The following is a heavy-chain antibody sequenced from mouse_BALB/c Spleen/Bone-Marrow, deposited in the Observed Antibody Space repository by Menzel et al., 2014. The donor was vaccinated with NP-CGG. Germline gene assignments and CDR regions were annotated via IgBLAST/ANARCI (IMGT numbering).Heavy chain of an antibody. D-gene: IGHD2-14*01. Sequence: VQLQQSGAELVKPGASVKLSCTASGFNTKDTYMHWVKQRPEQGLEWIGRVDPANGNTKYDPKFQGKATITADTSSNTAYLQLSSLTSEDTAVYYCARYRLGTYFDYWGQGTTLTVSS. V-gene: IGHV14-3*02. J-gene: IGHJ2*01. CDR1: GFNTKDTY. CDR3: ARYRLGTYFDY. CDR2: VDPANGNT.